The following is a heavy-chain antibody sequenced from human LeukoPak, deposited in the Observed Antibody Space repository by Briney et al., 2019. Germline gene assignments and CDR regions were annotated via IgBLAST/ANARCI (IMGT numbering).Heavy chain of an antibody. V-gene: IGHV1-18*01. Sequence: GASVKVSCKASGYTFTSYGISWVRQAPGQGLEWMGWISAYNGNTNYAQKLQGRVTMTTDTSTSIAYMELRSLRSDDTAVYYCARDSSSWYAYYYYYYGMDVWGQGTTVTVSS. CDR3: ARDSSSWYAYYYYYYGMDV. J-gene: IGHJ6*02. D-gene: IGHD6-13*01. CDR2: ISAYNGNT. CDR1: GYTFTSYG.